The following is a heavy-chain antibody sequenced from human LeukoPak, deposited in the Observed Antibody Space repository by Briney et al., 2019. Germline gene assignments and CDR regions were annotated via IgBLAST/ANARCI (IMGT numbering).Heavy chain of an antibody. J-gene: IGHJ5*02. V-gene: IGHV4-39*07. Sequence: SETLSLTCTVSGGSISSSSYYWGWIRQPPGKGLEWIGSIYYSGSTYYNPSLKSRVTISVDTSKNQFSLKLSSVTAADTAVYYCARVIKVVVPAAIRVRFDPWGQGTLVTVSS. CDR3: ARVIKVVVPAAIRVRFDP. CDR2: IYYSGST. CDR1: GGSISSSSYY. D-gene: IGHD2-2*02.